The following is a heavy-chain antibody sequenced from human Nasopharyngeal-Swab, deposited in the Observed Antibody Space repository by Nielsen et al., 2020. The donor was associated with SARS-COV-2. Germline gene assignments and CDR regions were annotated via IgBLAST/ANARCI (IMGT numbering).Heavy chain of an antibody. D-gene: IGHD2-2*01. CDR3: ARDLYCSSTSCYAAFDI. CDR2: IYTSGST. CDR1: GGSISSYY. V-gene: IGHV4-4*07. J-gene: IGHJ3*02. Sequence: SETLSLTCTVPGGSISSYYWSWIRQPAGKGLEWIGRIYTSGSTNYNPSLKSRVTMSVDTSKNQFSLKLSSVTAADTAVYYCARDLYCSSTSCYAAFDIWGQGTMVTVSS.